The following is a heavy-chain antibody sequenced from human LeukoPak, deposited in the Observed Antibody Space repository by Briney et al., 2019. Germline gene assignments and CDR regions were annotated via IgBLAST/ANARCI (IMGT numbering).Heavy chain of an antibody. D-gene: IGHD3-10*01. CDR3: ANPPASLWFGELLWYFDY. Sequence: GGSLRLSCAASGFTFSSYAMSGVRQAPGKGLEWVSAISGSGGSTYYADSVKGRFTISRDNSKNTLYLQMNSLRAEDTAVYYCANPPASLWFGELLWYFDYWGQGTLVTVSS. J-gene: IGHJ4*02. CDR2: ISGSGGST. V-gene: IGHV3-23*01. CDR1: GFTFSSYA.